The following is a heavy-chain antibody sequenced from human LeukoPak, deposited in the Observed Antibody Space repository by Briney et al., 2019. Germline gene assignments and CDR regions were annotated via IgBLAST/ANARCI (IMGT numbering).Heavy chain of an antibody. CDR3: AGSIAARFNY. CDR2: ISYDGSNK. J-gene: IGHJ4*02. Sequence: GGSLRLSCAASGFTFSSYAMHWVRQAPGKGLEWVAVISYDGSNKYYADSVKGRFTISRDNSKNTLYLQMNSLRAEDTAVYYCAGSIAARFNYWGQGTLVTVSS. V-gene: IGHV3-30*04. D-gene: IGHD6-6*01. CDR1: GFTFSSYA.